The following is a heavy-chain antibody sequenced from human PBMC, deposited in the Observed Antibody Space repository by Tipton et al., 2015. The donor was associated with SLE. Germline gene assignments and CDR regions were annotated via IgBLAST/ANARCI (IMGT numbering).Heavy chain of an antibody. V-gene: IGHV4-4*01. CDR3: ARMGDRWYFDL. CDR1: GGSINSSNW. J-gene: IGHJ2*01. D-gene: IGHD3-16*01. CDR2: IYHRGTT. Sequence: TLSLTCTVAGGSINSSNWWTWVRQSPGKGLEWLGDIYHRGTTKYNPSLKSLVTISVNKSKNQFSLRLISVTAADTALYSCARMGDRWYFDLWGRGTLLTVSS.